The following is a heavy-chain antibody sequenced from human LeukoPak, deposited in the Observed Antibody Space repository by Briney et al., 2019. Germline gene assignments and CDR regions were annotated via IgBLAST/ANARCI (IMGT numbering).Heavy chain of an antibody. Sequence: GGSLRLSCVVSGFTFSPYSMNWVRQAPGKGLEWVAYISGRTSTIYYADSVYGRFTISRDNAKNSLYLRMNSLRAEDTAVYYCARDERLAARHHYYYYMDVWGKGTTVTVSS. D-gene: IGHD6-6*01. CDR3: ARDERLAARHHYYYYMDV. CDR1: GFTFSPYS. J-gene: IGHJ6*03. V-gene: IGHV3-48*01. CDR2: ISGRTSTI.